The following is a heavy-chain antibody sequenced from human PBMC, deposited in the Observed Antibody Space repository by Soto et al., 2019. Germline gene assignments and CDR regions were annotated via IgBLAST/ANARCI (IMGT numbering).Heavy chain of an antibody. J-gene: IGHJ6*02. CDR2: ISYDGSNK. D-gene: IGHD6-19*01. CDR1: GFTFSSYA. V-gene: IGHV3-30-3*01. CDR3: AREDSIAVAGTGLYYYYGMDV. Sequence: PGGSLRLSCAASGFTFSSYAMHWVRQAPGKGLEWVAVISYDGSNKYYADSVKGRFTISRDNSKNTLYLQMNSLRAEDTAVYYCAREDSIAVAGTGLYYYYGMDVWGQGTTVTVSS.